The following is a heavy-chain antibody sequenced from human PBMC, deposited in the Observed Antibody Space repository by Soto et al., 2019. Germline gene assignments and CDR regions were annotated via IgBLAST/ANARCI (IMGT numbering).Heavy chain of an antibody. CDR1: GFTVSRNY. V-gene: IGHV3-66*01. CDR3: ARDPLGGFIVNGAVPDY. Sequence: PGGSLRLSCAVTGFTVSRNYINWVRQAPGKGLEWVSVIYSGGDTYYADSVKGRFTISRDNSKNTVYLQMNSLRAEDTAVYYCARDPLGGFIVNGAVPDYWVQGTQV. J-gene: IGHJ4*03. CDR2: IYSGGDT. D-gene: IGHD3-16*02.